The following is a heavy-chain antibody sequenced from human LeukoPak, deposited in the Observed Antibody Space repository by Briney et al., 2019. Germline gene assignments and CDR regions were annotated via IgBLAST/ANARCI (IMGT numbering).Heavy chain of an antibody. Sequence: GGSLRLSCAASRCTFSNYWMSWVRQAPGKGLDWVAIIKEDGSEKYSVEPVKGRFTISRDNAKNSMYLQMNSLKADDTAVYYCARAGVVGTKSAFEIWGQGTMVFVSS. CDR2: IKEDGSEK. D-gene: IGHD1-26*01. CDR3: ARAGVVGTKSAFEI. V-gene: IGHV3-7*01. CDR1: RCTFSNYW. J-gene: IGHJ3*02.